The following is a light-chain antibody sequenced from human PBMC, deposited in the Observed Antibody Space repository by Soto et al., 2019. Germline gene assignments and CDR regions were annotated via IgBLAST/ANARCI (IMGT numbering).Light chain of an antibody. Sequence: EIVLTQSPATLSLSPGERATLSCRASQSVSNYLAWYQQTPGQAPRLLIYDASNRATGIPARFSGSGSGTDFTRTISTLDPEDFAVYYCQQHINQLSFGGGTKVEIK. CDR1: QSVSNY. CDR2: DAS. V-gene: IGKV3-11*01. J-gene: IGKJ4*01. CDR3: QQHINQLS.